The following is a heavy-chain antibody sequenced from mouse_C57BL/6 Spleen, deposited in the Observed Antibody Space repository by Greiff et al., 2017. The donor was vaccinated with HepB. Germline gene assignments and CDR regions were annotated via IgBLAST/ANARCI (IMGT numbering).Heavy chain of an antibody. CDR3: ARDSNRRGSFDY. CDR2: IWSGGST. D-gene: IGHD2-5*01. J-gene: IGHJ2*01. Sequence: QVQLKQSGPGLVQPSQSLSITCTVSGFSLTSYGVHWVRQSPGKGLEWLGVIWSGGSTDYNAAFISRLSISKDNSKSKVFFKMNSLQAHDTAIYYCARDSNRRGSFDYWGQGTTLTVSS. CDR1: GFSLTSYG. V-gene: IGHV2-2*01.